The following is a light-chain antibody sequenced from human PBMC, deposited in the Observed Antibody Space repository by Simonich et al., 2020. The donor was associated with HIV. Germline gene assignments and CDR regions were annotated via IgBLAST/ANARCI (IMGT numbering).Light chain of an antibody. V-gene: IGLV2-14*03. CDR3: CSYAGSSTLV. CDR1: SSDIGGYSY. Sequence: QSALTQPASVSGSPEQSITISCTGRSSDIGGYSYVSWYQQHPGKAPKLIIHDVTKRPAGVSDRFSGSKSGNTASLSSSGLQAEDEADYYCCSYAGSSTLVFGGGTKLTVL. J-gene: IGLJ2*01. CDR2: DVT.